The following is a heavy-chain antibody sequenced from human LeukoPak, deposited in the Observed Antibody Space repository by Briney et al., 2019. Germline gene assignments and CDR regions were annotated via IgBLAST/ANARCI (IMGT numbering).Heavy chain of an antibody. V-gene: IGHV4-39*01. CDR3: ARNDYYDSSPWFDP. D-gene: IGHD3-22*01. J-gene: IGHJ5*02. CDR1: GGSISSSSYY. CDR2: IYYSGST. Sequence: PSETLSLTCTVSGGSISSSSYYWGWLRQPPGKGLEWIGSIYYSGSTYYNPSLKSRVTISVDTSKNQFSLKLSSVTAADTAVYYCARNDYYDSSPWFDPWGQGTLVTVSS.